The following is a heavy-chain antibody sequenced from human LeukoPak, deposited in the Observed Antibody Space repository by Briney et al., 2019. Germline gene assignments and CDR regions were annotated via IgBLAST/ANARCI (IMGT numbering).Heavy chain of an antibody. CDR1: GFTFSSYA. Sequence: PGGSLRLSCAASGFTFSSYAMHWVRQAPGKGLEWVSGISWNSGSIGYADSVKGRFTISRDNAENSLYLQMNSLRAEDTALYYCAKDIRSGSTDAFDIWGQGTMVTVSS. V-gene: IGHV3-9*01. D-gene: IGHD3-3*01. CDR2: ISWNSGSI. CDR3: AKDIRSGSTDAFDI. J-gene: IGHJ3*02.